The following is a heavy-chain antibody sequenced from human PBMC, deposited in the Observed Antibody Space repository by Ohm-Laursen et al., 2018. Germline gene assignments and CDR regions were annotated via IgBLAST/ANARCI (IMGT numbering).Heavy chain of an antibody. CDR1: GFTFDDYA. V-gene: IGHV3-9*01. CDR3: AKSLRPYGGNSLDY. J-gene: IGHJ4*02. CDR2: ISWNSGSI. Sequence: SLRLSCAASGFTFDDYAMHWVRQAPGKGLEWVSGISWNSGSIGYADSVKGRFTISRDNAKNSLYLQMNSLRAEDTALYYCAKSLRPYGGNSLDYWGQGTLVTVSS. D-gene: IGHD4-23*01.